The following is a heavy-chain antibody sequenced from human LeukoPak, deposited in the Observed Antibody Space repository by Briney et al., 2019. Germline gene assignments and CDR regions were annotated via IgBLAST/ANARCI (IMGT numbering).Heavy chain of an antibody. D-gene: IGHD5/OR15-5a*01. CDR2: IIAANGKT. Sequence: GASVKVSCKASRDTFISYAIYWVRQAPGQMLEWMAWIIAANGKTKYSRKFQGRVSITTDTSARTAYMELRSLWSEDTAIYYCARSKDFPFFDAWGQGTLVTVSS. V-gene: IGHV1-3*01. J-gene: IGHJ4*02. CDR1: RDTFISYA. CDR3: ARSKDFPFFDA.